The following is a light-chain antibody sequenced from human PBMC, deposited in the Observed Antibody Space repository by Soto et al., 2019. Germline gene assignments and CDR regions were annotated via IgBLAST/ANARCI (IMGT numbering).Light chain of an antibody. V-gene: IGLV2-14*01. Sequence: GYNYVSWYQQHPGKAPKAMIYEVSNRPSGVSNRFSGSKSGNTASLTISGLQAEDEADYYCSSYRSIAALVVGTGTKGTVL. CDR2: EVS. CDR1: GYNY. J-gene: IGLJ1*01. CDR3: SSYRSIAALV.